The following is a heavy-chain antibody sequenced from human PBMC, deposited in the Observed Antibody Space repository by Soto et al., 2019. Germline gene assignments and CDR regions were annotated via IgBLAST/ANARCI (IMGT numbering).Heavy chain of an antibody. V-gene: IGHV4-59*08. D-gene: IGHD3-10*01. J-gene: IGHJ4*02. CDR3: ARHPQDPYYGKGLEY. CDR1: GGSISGYY. CDR2: IYSGNT. Sequence: PSETLSLTCTISGGSISGYYWTWIRQSPGKGLEYIGYIYSGNTNYNPSLSSRVTISVDTSKNQFSLKLSSVTAADTAVYYCARHPQDPYYGKGLEYWGQRILVTVSS.